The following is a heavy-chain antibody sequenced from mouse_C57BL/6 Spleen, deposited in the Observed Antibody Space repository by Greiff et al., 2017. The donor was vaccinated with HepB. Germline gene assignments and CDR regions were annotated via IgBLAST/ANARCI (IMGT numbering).Heavy chain of an antibody. J-gene: IGHJ3*01. CDR3: AREGRLYYGSSPFAY. V-gene: IGHV1-69*01. Sequence: QVQLQQSGAELVMPGASVKLSCKASGYTFTSYWMHWVKQRPGQGLEWIGEIDPSDSYTNYNQKFKGKSTLTVDKSSSTAYMQLSSLTSEDSAVYYCAREGRLYYGSSPFAYWGQGTLVTVSA. CDR2: IDPSDSYT. D-gene: IGHD1-1*01. CDR1: GYTFTSYW.